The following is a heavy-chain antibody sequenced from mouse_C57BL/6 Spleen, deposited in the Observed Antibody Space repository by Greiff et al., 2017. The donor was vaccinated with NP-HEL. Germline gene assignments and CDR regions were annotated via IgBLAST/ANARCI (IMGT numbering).Heavy chain of an antibody. D-gene: IGHD1-1*01. Sequence: EVQLQQSGPELVKPGASVKISCKASGYTFTDYYMNWVKQSHGKSLEWIGDINPNNGGTSYNQKFKGKATLTVDKSSSTAYMELRSLTSEDSAVYYCAGDTTVVAREWAMDYWGQGTSVTVSS. J-gene: IGHJ4*01. CDR3: AGDTTVVAREWAMDY. CDR2: INPNNGGT. CDR1: GYTFTDYY. V-gene: IGHV1-26*01.